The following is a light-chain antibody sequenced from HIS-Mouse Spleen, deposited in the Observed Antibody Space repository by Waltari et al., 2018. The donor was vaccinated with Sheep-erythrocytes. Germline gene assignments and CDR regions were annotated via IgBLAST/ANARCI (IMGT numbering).Light chain of an antibody. CDR2: SNN. J-gene: IGLJ1*01. V-gene: IGLV1-44*01. CDR1: SXNIGSNT. CDR3: AAXDDSXNGYV. Sequence: QSVLTQPPSASGTPGQRLXISCXGSSXNIGSNTVNWYQQLPGTAPKRLLYSNNXRXSGXXTLSSGXKSGTXXSLAISXXXSXXEAXYYCAAXDDSXNGYVXXTGTKVXV.